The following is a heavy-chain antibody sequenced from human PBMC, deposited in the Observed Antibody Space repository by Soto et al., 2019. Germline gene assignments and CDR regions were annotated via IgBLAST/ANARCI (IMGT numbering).Heavy chain of an antibody. V-gene: IGHV1-69*02. CDR2: IIPILGIA. Sequence: QVQLVQSGAEVKKPGSSVKVSCKASGGTFSSYTISWVRQAPGQGLEWMGRIIPILGIANYAQKFQGRVTITADKSTSTAYMELSSLRSEDTAVYYCARVSQNYGGKSWFDPWGQGTLVTVSS. J-gene: IGHJ5*02. D-gene: IGHD4-17*01. CDR3: ARVSQNYGGKSWFDP. CDR1: GGTFSSYT.